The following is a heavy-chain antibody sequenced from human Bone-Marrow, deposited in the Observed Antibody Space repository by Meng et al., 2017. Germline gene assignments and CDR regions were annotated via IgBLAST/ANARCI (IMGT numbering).Heavy chain of an antibody. CDR1: GFSLSTSGVG. J-gene: IGHJ5*02. Sequence: SGPTLVKPTQTLTLTCTFSGFSLSTSGVGVGWIRQPPGKALEWLALIYWDDDKRYSPSLKSRLTISKDTSKNQVVLTMTNMDPVGTATYYCARMYSYSGYDYSWFDPWGQGTLVTVSS. D-gene: IGHD5-12*01. V-gene: IGHV2-5*02. CDR3: ARMYSYSGYDYSWFDP. CDR2: IYWDDDK.